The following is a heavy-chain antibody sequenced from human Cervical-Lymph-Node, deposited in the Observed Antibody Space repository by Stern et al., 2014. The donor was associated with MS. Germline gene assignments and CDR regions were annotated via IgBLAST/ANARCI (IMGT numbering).Heavy chain of an antibody. J-gene: IGHJ4*02. V-gene: IGHV5-51*01. Sequence: VQLVQSGAEVKKPGESLKISCKGSGYSFTANWIAWVRQMPGKGLEWMGIIYPGDSATRYSRSFQGQVAISADKSISTAYLQWSSLKASDTAMYYCARDYGDYAFDYWGQGTLVTVSS. CDR1: GYSFTANW. CDR3: ARDYGDYAFDY. CDR2: IYPGDSAT. D-gene: IGHD4-17*01.